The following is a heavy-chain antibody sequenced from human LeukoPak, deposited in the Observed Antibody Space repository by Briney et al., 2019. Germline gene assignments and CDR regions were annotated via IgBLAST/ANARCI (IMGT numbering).Heavy chain of an antibody. Sequence: GGSLRLSCAASGFTFTTYWMHWVRQAPGKGLVWVSHINSDGSITSYADSVKGRFTISRDNAKNTLYLQMNSLRAEDTAVYYCARDAVDTANAVWGQGTTVTVSS. J-gene: IGHJ6*02. D-gene: IGHD5-18*01. CDR3: ARDAVDTANAV. CDR2: INSDGSIT. CDR1: GFTFTTYW. V-gene: IGHV3-74*01.